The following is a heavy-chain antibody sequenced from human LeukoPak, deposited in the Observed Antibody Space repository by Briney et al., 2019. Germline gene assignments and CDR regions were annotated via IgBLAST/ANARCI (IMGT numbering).Heavy chain of an antibody. D-gene: IGHD5/OR15-5a*01. J-gene: IGHJ5*02. CDR1: GYSFTSYW. CDR3: AMTKEPVVSNWFDP. CDR2: IYPGDSDT. Sequence: ESLKISCWGSGYSFTSYWIGWWRQMPGGDVEGMGIIYPGDSDTRYSPSFQGQVTISADISMSTAYLQWSSLKASDTAMYYCAMTKEPVVSNWFDPLGQGTLVTVSS. V-gene: IGHV5-51*01.